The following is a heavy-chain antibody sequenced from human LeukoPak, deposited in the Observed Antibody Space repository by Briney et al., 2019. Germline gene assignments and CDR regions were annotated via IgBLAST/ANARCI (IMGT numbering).Heavy chain of an antibody. D-gene: IGHD2-2*01. J-gene: IGHJ5*02. V-gene: IGHV1-69*13. CDR1: GGTFSSYA. CDR2: IIPIFGTA. Sequence: SVKVSCKASGGTFSSYAISWVRQAPGQGLEWRGGIIPIFGTANYAQKFQGRVTITADESTSTAYMELSSLRSEDTAVYYCARAPGGYCSSTSCPNWFDPWGQGTLVTVSS. CDR3: ARAPGGYCSSTSCPNWFDP.